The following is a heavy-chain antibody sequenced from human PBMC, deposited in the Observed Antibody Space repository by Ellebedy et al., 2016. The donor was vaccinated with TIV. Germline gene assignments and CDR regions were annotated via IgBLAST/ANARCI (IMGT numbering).Heavy chain of an antibody. CDR2: INPNGGTT. V-gene: IGHV1-46*03. CDR3: ARDQGTHYSGSHDY. D-gene: IGHD1-26*01. Sequence: AASVKVSCKASGYTFTSYYIHWVRQAPGQGLEWMGIINPNGGTTTYAQNFQGRVTMTWDTSTSTVYMELISLRSEDTAVYYCARDQGTHYSGSHDYWGQGTLVTVSS. CDR1: GYTFTSYY. J-gene: IGHJ4*02.